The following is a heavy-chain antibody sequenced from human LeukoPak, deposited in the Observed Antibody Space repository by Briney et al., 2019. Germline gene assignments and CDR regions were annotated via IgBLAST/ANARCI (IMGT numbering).Heavy chain of an antibody. CDR1: GFTFSDYY. D-gene: IGHD3-22*01. Sequence: PGGSLRLSCAASGFTFSDYYMSWIRQAPGKGLEWVSYISSSGSTIYYADSVKGRFTISRDKAKNSLYLQMNSLKAEDTAVYYCARTGTYYYDSSGYPSVGWFDPWGQGTLVTVSS. CDR3: ARTGTYYYDSSGYPSVGWFDP. J-gene: IGHJ5*02. CDR2: ISSSGSTI. V-gene: IGHV3-11*01.